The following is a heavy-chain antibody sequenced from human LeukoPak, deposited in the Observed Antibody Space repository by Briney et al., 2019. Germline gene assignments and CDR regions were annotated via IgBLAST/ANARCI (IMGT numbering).Heavy chain of an antibody. Sequence: GGSLRLSCAVSGFTLTNHGVSWVRQAPGKGLEWVSIITGTGGKYYGDPVKGRFVLSRDNFKNTVYMQMSSLRAEDTATYYCAKDYCRDGNCPFPFLDPWGQGTLVTVSS. CDR3: AKDYCRDGNCPFPFLDP. D-gene: IGHD2-15*01. J-gene: IGHJ5*02. CDR2: ITGTGGK. V-gene: IGHV3-23*01. CDR1: GFTLTNHG.